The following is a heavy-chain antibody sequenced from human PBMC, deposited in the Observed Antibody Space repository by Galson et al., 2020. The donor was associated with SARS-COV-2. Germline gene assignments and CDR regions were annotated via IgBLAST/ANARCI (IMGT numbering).Heavy chain of an antibody. Sequence: GGSLRLSCAASGFTFSSSAMHWVRQAPGKGLEWVAIISYDGTTIYKSDSVKGRFTISRDISKNILYLQMNRLRPEDTGVYYCARETDDDSSSWYDHWGQGTLVTVSS. V-gene: IGHV3-30*04. CDR3: ARETDDDSSSWYDH. D-gene: IGHD3-22*01. CDR2: ISYDGTTI. CDR1: GFTFSSSA. J-gene: IGHJ5*02.